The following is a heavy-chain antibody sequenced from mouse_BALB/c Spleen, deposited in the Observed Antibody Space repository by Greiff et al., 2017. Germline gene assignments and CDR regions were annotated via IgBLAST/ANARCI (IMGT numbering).Heavy chain of an antibody. D-gene: IGHD1-3*01. CDR1: GFAFSSYD. J-gene: IGHJ3*01. Sequence: EVQGVESGGGLVKPGGSLKLSCAASGFAFSSYDMSWVRQTPEKRLEWVAYISSGGGSTYYPDTVKGRFTISRDNAKNTLYLQMSSLKSEDTAMYYCARQGSSFAYWGQGTLVTVSA. CDR3: ARQGSSFAY. CDR2: ISSGGGST. V-gene: IGHV5-12-1*01.